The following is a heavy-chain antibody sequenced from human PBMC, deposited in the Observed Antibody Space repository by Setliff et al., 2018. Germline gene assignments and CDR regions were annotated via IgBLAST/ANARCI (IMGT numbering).Heavy chain of an antibody. J-gene: IGHJ4*02. CDR2: VYYSGNT. Sequence: SETLSLTCTVSGGSISTTDYYWGWILQPPGKGLEWIGCVYYSGNTYYSPSLKSRVTMFVDTSKNQFSLMLYSVTAADTAIYYCARYDSSGYSENYYFDYWGQGTLVTVSS. V-gene: IGHV4-39*07. CDR3: ARYDSSGYSENYYFDY. D-gene: IGHD3-22*01. CDR1: GGSISTTDYY.